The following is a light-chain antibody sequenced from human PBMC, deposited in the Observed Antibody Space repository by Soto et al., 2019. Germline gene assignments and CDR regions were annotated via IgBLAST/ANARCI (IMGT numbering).Light chain of an antibody. CDR2: GNS. CDR3: QSYDSSLSGYV. J-gene: IGLJ1*01. CDR1: SSNIGGGYD. Sequence: QSVLTQPPSVSGAPGQRVTISCTGSSSNIGGGYDVHWYQQLPGTAPKLLIYGNSNRPSGVPDRFSGSKSGTSASLAITGLKAEDEADYYCQSYDSSLSGYVFGTGTKLTVL. V-gene: IGLV1-40*01.